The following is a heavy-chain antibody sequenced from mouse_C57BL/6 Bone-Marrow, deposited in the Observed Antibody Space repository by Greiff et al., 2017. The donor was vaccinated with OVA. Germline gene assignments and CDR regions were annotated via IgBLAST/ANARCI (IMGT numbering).Heavy chain of an antibody. J-gene: IGHJ4*01. CDR1: GFTFSDYG. D-gene: IGHD3-1*01. CDR2: ISSGSSTI. CDR3: ARRGGYYYAMDY. V-gene: IGHV5-17*01. Sequence: EVHLVESGGGLVKPGGSLKLSCAASGFTFSDYGMHWVRQAPEKGLEWVAYISSGSSTIYYADTVKGRFTLSRDNAKNTLFLQMTSLRSEDTAMYYGARRGGYYYAMDYWGQGTSVTVSS.